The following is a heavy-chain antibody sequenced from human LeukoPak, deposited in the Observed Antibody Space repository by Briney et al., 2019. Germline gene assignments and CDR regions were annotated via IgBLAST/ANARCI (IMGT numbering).Heavy chain of an antibody. CDR1: GFTFSNYN. CDR2: ITRSSTYI. V-gene: IGHV3-21*01. CDR3: ARDSGYDPFDY. J-gene: IGHJ4*02. D-gene: IGHD5-12*01. Sequence: PGGSLRLSCAASGFTFSNYNMNWVRQAPGKGLEWISSITRSSTYIYYADSVKGRFTISRDNAKNSLYLQMNSLRAEDTAVYYCARDSGYDPFDYWGQGTLVTVSS.